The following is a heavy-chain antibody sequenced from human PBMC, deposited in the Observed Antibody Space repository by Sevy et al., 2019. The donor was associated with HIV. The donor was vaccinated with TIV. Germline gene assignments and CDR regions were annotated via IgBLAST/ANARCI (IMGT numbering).Heavy chain of an antibody. V-gene: IGHV6-1*01. CDR3: AREPDKFHGSWYEGGAFDI. CDR1: GDSVSSNSAA. J-gene: IGHJ3*02. Sequence: SQTLSLTCAISGDSVSSNSAAWNWIRQSPSRGLEWLGRTYYRSKWYNDYAVSVKSRITINPDTSKNQFSLQLNSVTPEDTAVYYCAREPDKFHGSWYEGGAFDIWGQGTMVTVSS. CDR2: TYYRSKWYN. D-gene: IGHD6-13*01.